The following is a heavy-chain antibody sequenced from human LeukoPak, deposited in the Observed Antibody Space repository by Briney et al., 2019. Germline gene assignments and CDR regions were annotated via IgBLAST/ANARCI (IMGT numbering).Heavy chain of an antibody. CDR1: GGSISSSSYY. V-gene: IGHV4-39*07. J-gene: IGHJ6*02. D-gene: IGHD5-18*01. Sequence: SETLSLTCTVSGGSISSSSYYWGWIRQPPGKGLEWIGSIYYSGSTYYNPSLKSRVTISVDTSKNQFSLKLSSVTAADTAVYYCARGYSYGPPYGMDVWGQGTTVTVSS. CDR3: ARGYSYGPPYGMDV. CDR2: IYYSGST.